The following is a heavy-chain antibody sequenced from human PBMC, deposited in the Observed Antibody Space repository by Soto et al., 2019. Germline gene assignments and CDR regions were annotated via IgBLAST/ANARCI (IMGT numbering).Heavy chain of an antibody. Sequence: SETLSLTCTVSGGSISSGGYYWSWIRQHPGKGLEWIGYIYYSGSTYYNPSLKSRVTISVDTSKNQFSLKLSSVTAAVTAVYYCARDSSWEGNFDYWGQGTLVTVSS. CDR2: IYYSGST. D-gene: IGHD6-13*01. CDR3: ARDSSWEGNFDY. V-gene: IGHV4-31*03. CDR1: GGSISSGGYY. J-gene: IGHJ4*02.